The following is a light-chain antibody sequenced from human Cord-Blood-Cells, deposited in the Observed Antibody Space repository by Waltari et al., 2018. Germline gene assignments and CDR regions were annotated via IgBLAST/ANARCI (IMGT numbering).Light chain of an antibody. V-gene: IGLV2-14*01. CDR2: DVS. CDR1: SSDVGGYNY. Sequence: QSALTQPASVSGSPGQSLTISCTGTSSDVGGYNYVSWYQQHPGKAPKLMIYDVSNRPSGVSKRFSGSKSGNTASLSISGLQAEDEADYYCSSYTSSSTVFGGGTKLTVL. CDR3: SSYTSSSTV. J-gene: IGLJ2*01.